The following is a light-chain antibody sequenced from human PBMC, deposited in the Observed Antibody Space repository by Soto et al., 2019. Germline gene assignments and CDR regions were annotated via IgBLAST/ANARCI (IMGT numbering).Light chain of an antibody. J-gene: IGKJ3*01. CDR3: QQYDSGVT. CDR1: QSISVW. CDR2: DAS. V-gene: IGKV1-5*01. Sequence: DIQMTQSPSTLSASVGDRVNITCRASQSISVWLAWHQQKPGKAPKLPIYDASSLESGVPSRFSGSRSGTEFTLTISSLQPDDFASYYCQQYDSGVTFGPGTKVDIK.